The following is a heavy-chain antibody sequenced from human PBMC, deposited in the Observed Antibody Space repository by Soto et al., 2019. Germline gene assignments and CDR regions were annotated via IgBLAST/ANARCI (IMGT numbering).Heavy chain of an antibody. CDR1: GGTFSSYA. CDR3: ARARRIVVVTALDGTNWFDP. D-gene: IGHD2-21*02. Sequence: QVQLVQSGAEVKKPGSSVKVSCKASGGTFSSYAISWVRQAPGQGLEWMGGIIPIFGTANYAQKFQGRVTITADKSTSTAYMELSSLRSEDTAVYYCARARRIVVVTALDGTNWFDPWGQGTLVTVSS. CDR2: IIPIFGTA. J-gene: IGHJ5*02. V-gene: IGHV1-69*06.